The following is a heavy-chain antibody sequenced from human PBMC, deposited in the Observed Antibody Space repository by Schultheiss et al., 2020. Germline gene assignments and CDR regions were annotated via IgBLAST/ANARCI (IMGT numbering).Heavy chain of an antibody. CDR1: GYTFTSFG. J-gene: IGHJ4*02. Sequence: ASVKVSCKASGYTFTSFGISWVRQAPGQGLEWMGWINPNSGGTNYAQKFQGRVTMTRDTSISTAYMELSSLTSDDTAVYYCAKISRPNDYGGNLLDYWGQGTLVTVSS. CDR2: INPNSGGT. CDR3: AKISRPNDYGGNLLDY. V-gene: IGHV1-2*02. D-gene: IGHD4-23*01.